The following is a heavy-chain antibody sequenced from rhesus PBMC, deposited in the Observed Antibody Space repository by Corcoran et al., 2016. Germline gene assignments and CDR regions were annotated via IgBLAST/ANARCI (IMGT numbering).Heavy chain of an antibody. CDR2: IYGSGGST. V-gene: IGHV4-106*01. J-gene: IGHJ4*01. Sequence: QVQLQESGPGLVKPSGTLSLTCTVAVGSISDGYYWSWIRQPPGKGLEWMGRIYGSGGSTNYNPSLMSRLTISRDTSKNQFSLKLSSVTAADTAVYYCARDRTMGYFDYWGQGVLVTVSS. D-gene: IGHD4-17*01. CDR1: VGSISDGYY. CDR3: ARDRTMGYFDY.